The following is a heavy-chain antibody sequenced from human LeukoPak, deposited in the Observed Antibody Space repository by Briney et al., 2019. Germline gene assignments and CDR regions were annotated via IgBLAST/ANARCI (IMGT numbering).Heavy chain of an antibody. D-gene: IGHD4-23*01. CDR1: GYSISSGYY. J-gene: IGHJ5*02. V-gene: IGHV4-38-2*02. CDR3: ARDLQEGGNSNWFDP. Sequence: KPSETLSLTCTVCGYSISSGYYWGWIRQPPGKGLEWIGSIYHSGSTYYNPSLKSRVTISVDTSKNQFSLKLSSVTAADTAVYYCARDLQEGGNSNWFDPWGQGTLVTVSS. CDR2: IYHSGST.